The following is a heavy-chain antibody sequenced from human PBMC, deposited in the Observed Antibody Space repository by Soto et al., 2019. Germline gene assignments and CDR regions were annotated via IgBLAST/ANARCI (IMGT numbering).Heavy chain of an antibody. CDR1: GGSISSYY. D-gene: IGHD3-9*01. J-gene: IGHJ6*02. Sequence: SETLSLTCTVSGGSISSYYWSWIRQPPGKGLEWIGYIYYSGSTNYNPSLKSRVTISVDTSKNQFSLKLSSVTAADTAVYYCARVRVYYDILTGYYNVKDYYYYSMDVWGQGTTVTVSS. CDR3: ARVRVYYDILTGYYNVKDYYYYSMDV. V-gene: IGHV4-59*01. CDR2: IYYSGST.